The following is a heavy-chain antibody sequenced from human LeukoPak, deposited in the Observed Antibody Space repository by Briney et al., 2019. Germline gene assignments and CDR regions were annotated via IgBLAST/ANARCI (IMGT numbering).Heavy chain of an antibody. CDR1: GGSFSGYY. D-gene: IGHD3-22*01. CDR2: INHSGST. Sequence: PSETLSLTCAVYGGSFSGYYWSWIRQPPGKGLEWIGEINHSGSTNYNPSLKSRVTISVDTSKNQFSLKLSSVTAADTAVYYCARHGYGDAFDIWGQGTMVTVSS. V-gene: IGHV4-34*01. CDR3: ARHGYGDAFDI. J-gene: IGHJ3*02.